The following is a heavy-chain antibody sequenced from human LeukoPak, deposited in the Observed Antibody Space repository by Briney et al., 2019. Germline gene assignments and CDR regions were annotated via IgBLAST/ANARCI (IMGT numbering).Heavy chain of an antibody. Sequence: GGSLRLSCAASGFTFSSYAMSWVRQAPGKGLEWVSSISGSGDSTYYADSVKGRFIISRDNSKNTLYLQMNSLRAEDTAVYYCAKSRPPQGNWNELDYWGQGTLVTVSS. CDR3: AKSRPPQGNWNELDY. V-gene: IGHV3-23*01. D-gene: IGHD1-1*01. CDR2: ISGSGDST. CDR1: GFTFSSYA. J-gene: IGHJ4*02.